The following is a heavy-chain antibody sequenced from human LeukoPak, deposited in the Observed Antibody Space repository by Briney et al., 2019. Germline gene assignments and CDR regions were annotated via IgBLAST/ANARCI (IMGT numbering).Heavy chain of an antibody. J-gene: IGHJ4*02. CDR1: GFTFSSYG. CDR3: AKDRNPYYDFWSGYYGDY. CDR2: IRYDGSNK. D-gene: IGHD3-3*01. Sequence: SGGSLRPSCAASGFTFSSYGMHWVRQAPGKGLEWVAFIRYDGSNKYYADSVKGRFTISRDNSKNTLYLQMNSLRAEDTAVYYCAKDRNPYYDFWSGYYGDYWGQGTLVTVSS. V-gene: IGHV3-30*02.